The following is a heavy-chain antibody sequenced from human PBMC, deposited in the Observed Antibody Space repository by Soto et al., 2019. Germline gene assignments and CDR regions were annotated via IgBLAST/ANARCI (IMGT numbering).Heavy chain of an antibody. V-gene: IGHV4-30-4*01. D-gene: IGHD3-10*01. CDR1: GGSISSGDYY. CDR2: IYYSGST. CDR3: ARDLLDYYGSGTFLGMDV. J-gene: IGHJ6*02. Sequence: SETLSLTCTFSGGSISSGDYYWSWIRQPPGKGLEWIGYIYYSGSTYYNPSLKSRVTISVDTSKNQFSLKLSSVTAADTAVYYCARDLLDYYGSGTFLGMDVWGQGTTVTVSS.